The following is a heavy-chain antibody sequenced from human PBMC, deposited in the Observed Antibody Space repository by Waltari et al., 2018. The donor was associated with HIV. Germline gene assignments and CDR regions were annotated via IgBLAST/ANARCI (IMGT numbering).Heavy chain of an antibody. CDR1: GFPFSSFS. Sequence: EMQLVESGGGLVKPGGSLRLSCAVSGFPFSSFSMNWVRRAPGKGLEWVSSISTASTYIYYGDSVKGRFTISRDNAKNSLYLQMNSLRAEDTAVYFCARSSVPVGPLYGMDVWGQGTTVTVAS. J-gene: IGHJ6*02. CDR2: ISTASTYI. V-gene: IGHV3-21*02. CDR3: ARSSVPVGPLYGMDV. D-gene: IGHD6-19*01.